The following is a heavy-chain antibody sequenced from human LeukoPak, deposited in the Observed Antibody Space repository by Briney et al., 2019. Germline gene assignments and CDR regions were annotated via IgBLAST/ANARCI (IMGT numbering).Heavy chain of an antibody. CDR1: GYSISSGYY. D-gene: IGHD1-14*01. V-gene: IGHV4-38-2*01. CDR2: IYHSGST. Sequence: PSETLSLTCAVSGYSISSGYYWGWIRQPPGKGLEWIGSIYHSGSTYYNPSLKSRVTISVDTSKNQFSLKLSSVTAADTAVYYCARRDHKSDDYYYYMDVWGKGTTVTVSS. CDR3: ARRDHKSDDYYYYMDV. J-gene: IGHJ6*03.